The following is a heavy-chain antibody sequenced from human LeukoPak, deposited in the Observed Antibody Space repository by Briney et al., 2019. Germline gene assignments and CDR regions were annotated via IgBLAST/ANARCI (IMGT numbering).Heavy chain of an antibody. CDR2: ISSSSSYI. D-gene: IGHD2-2*01. V-gene: IGHV3-21*01. CDR1: GFTFSSYS. CDR3: ARSSGDIVVVPAAMRYYYMDV. J-gene: IGHJ6*03. Sequence: PGGSLRLSCAASGFTFSSYSMNWVRQAPGKGLEWVSSISSSSSYIYYADSVKGRFTISRDNAKNSLYLQMNSLRAEDTAVYYCARSSGDIVVVPAAMRYYYMDVWGKGTTVTVSS.